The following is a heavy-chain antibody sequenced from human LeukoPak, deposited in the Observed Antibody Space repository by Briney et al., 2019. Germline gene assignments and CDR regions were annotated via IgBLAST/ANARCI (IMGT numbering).Heavy chain of an antibody. CDR1: GGSISSGTYY. CDR3: ARGVAVAGPTYYMDV. D-gene: IGHD6-19*01. CDR2: IYYSGST. Sequence: PSETLSLTCTVSGGSISSGTYYWGWIRQPPGKGLEWIGSIYYSGSTYYNPSLRSRVTISVDTSKNQFSLRLGSVTAADTAVYYCARGVAVAGPTYYMDVWGKGTTVTVS. J-gene: IGHJ6*03. V-gene: IGHV4-39*07.